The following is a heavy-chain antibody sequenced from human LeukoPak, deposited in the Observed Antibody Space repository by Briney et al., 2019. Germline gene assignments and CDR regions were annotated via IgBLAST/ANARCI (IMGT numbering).Heavy chain of an antibody. D-gene: IGHD3-22*01. J-gene: IGHJ4*02. CDR2: ISSSSSYI. V-gene: IGHV3-21*01. Sequence: SGGSLRLSCAASGFTFSSYSMNWVRQAPGKGLEWVSSISSSSSYIYYADSVKGRFTISRDNAKNSLYLQMNSLRAEDTAVYYCARDYYDSSGRFDYWGQGTLVTASS. CDR3: ARDYYDSSGRFDY. CDR1: GFTFSSYS.